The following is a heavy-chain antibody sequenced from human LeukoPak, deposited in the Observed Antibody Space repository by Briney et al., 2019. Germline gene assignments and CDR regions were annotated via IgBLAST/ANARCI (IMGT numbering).Heavy chain of an antibody. V-gene: IGHV4-61*02. J-gene: IGHJ4*02. D-gene: IGHD2-2*01. Sequence: SETLSLTCTVSGGSISSGSYYWSWIRQPAGKGLEWIGRIYTSGSTNYNPSLKSRVTISVDTSKNQFSPKLNSVTAADTAVYYCAREISVEPSATLDHWGQGTLVTVSS. CDR2: IYTSGST. CDR1: GGSISSGSYY. CDR3: AREISVEPSATLDH.